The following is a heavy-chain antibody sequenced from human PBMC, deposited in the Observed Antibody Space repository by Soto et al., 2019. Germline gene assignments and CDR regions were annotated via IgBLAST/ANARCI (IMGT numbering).Heavy chain of an antibody. CDR2: ISYDGSNK. D-gene: IGHD6-19*01. CDR1: GFTFSSYS. CDR3: ARDYVPHSSRCYGGFDY. Sequence: PGGSLRLSCAASGFTFSSYSIHWVRQAPCKGLEWVAVISYDGSNKYYADSVKGRFTISRDNSKNTLYLQMNSLRAEDTAVYYCARDYVPHSSRCYGGFDYWGQRTLVTVSS. V-gene: IGHV3-30-3*01. J-gene: IGHJ4*02.